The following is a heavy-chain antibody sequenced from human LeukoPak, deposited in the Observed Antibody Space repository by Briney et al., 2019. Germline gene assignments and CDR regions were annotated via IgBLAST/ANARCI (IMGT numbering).Heavy chain of an antibody. D-gene: IGHD2-15*01. CDR3: VRAAHYYYYGMDV. CDR2: INAGNGNT. Sequence: ASVKVSCKASGYTFTSYAMHWVRQAPGQRLEWMGWINAGNGNTKYSQKFQGRVIITRDTSASTAYMELSSLRSEDTAVYYCVRAAHYYYYGMDVWGQGTTVTVSS. J-gene: IGHJ6*02. V-gene: IGHV1-3*01. CDR1: GYTFTSYA.